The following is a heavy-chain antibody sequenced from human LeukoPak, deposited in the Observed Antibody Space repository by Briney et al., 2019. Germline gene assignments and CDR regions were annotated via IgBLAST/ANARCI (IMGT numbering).Heavy chain of an antibody. CDR1: GFTFSSSN. V-gene: IGHV3-23*01. D-gene: IGHD2-2*01. CDR3: AKLQLPMYYYYGMDV. J-gene: IGHJ6*02. Sequence: GGSLRLSCAASGFTFSSSNMHWVRQAPGKGLEWVSAISGSGGSTYYADSVKGRFTISRDNSKNTLYLQMNSLRAEDAAVYYCAKLQLPMYYYYGMDVWSQGTTVTVSS. CDR2: ISGSGGST.